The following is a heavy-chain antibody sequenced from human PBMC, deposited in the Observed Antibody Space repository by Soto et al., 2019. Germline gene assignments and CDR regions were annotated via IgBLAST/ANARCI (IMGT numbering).Heavy chain of an antibody. CDR1: GFTFSTYS. V-gene: IGHV3-48*02. CDR2: ISSSSSTI. Sequence: GGSLRLSCAASGFTFSTYSMNRVRQAPGKGLEWVSYISSSSSTIYYADSVKGRFTISRDNAKKSLYLQMNSLRDEDTAVYYCARGPYDYVWGSYGLWGEGTLVTVSS. CDR3: ARGPYDYVWGSYGL. J-gene: IGHJ4*02. D-gene: IGHD3-16*01.